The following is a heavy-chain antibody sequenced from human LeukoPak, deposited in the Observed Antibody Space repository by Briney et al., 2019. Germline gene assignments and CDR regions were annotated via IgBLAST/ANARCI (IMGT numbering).Heavy chain of an antibody. CDR3: ARACIYQEVVMDD. V-gene: IGHV1-18*04. CDR1: HPPFSPSV. CDR2: ISAYNGNT. Sequence: GAPVKASYTASHPPFSPSVAMLCRQAPGQGLEWMGWISAYNGNTNYAQKLQGRVTMTTDTSTSTAYMELRSLRSDDTAVYFCARACIYQEVVMDDWGQGTLVTVSS. J-gene: IGHJ4*02. D-gene: IGHD2-8*01.